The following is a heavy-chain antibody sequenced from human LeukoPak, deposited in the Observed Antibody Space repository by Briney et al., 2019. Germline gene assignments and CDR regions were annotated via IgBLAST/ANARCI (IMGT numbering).Heavy chain of an antibody. D-gene: IGHD3-22*01. V-gene: IGHV3-23*01. CDR2: ISGSGGST. J-gene: IGHJ4*02. CDR3: ARDSSPFYYYDSSGPDY. CDR1: GFTFSSYA. Sequence: PGGSLRLSCAASGFTFSSYAMSWVRQAPGKGLEWVSAISGSGGSTYYADSVKGRFTISRDNSKNTLYLQMNSLRAEDTAVYYCARDSSPFYYYDSSGPDYWGQGTLVTVSS.